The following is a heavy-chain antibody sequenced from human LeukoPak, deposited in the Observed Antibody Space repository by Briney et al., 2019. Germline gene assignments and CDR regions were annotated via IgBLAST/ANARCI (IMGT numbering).Heavy chain of an antibody. Sequence: GASVKVPCKASGYTFTGYYMHWVRQAPGQGLEWMGWINPNSGGTNYAQKFQGWVTMTRDTSISTAYMELSRLRSDDTAVYYCARGPPNLRYFDWLLDYWGQGTLVTVSS. V-gene: IGHV1-2*04. CDR1: GYTFTGYY. J-gene: IGHJ4*02. D-gene: IGHD3-9*01. CDR2: INPNSGGT. CDR3: ARGPPNLRYFDWLLDY.